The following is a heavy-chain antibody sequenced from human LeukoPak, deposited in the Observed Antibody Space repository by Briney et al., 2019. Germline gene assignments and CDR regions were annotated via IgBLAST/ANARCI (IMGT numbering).Heavy chain of an antibody. J-gene: IGHJ5*02. Sequence: PGGSLRLSCAASGFTFSSYNMNWVRQPPGKGLEWIGEINHSGSTNYNPSLKSRVTISVDTSKNQFSLKLSSVTAADTAVYYCARGRYFDWYNWFDPWGQGTLVTVSS. V-gene: IGHV4-34*01. CDR2: INHSGST. D-gene: IGHD3-9*01. CDR1: GFTFSSYN. CDR3: ARGRYFDWYNWFDP.